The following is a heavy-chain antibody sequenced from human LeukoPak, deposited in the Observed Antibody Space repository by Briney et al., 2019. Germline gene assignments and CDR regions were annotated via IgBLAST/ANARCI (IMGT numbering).Heavy chain of an antibody. CDR3: ARGFCSSTSCPAYP. CDR1: GFTFSSYA. V-gene: IGHV3-30*04. CDR2: ISYDGSNK. D-gene: IGHD2-2*01. J-gene: IGHJ5*02. Sequence: QPGRSLRLYCAASGFTFSSYAMHWLRQAPGKGLKWVAVISYDGSNKYYADSVKGRFTISRDNSKNTLYLQMNSLRAEDTAVYYCARGFCSSTSCPAYPWGQGTLVTVSS.